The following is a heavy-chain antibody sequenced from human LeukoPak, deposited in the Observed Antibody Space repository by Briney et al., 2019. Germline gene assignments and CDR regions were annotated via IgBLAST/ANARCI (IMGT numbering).Heavy chain of an antibody. CDR1: GGSISSSSYY. D-gene: IGHD3-22*01. V-gene: IGHV4-39*01. CDR2: IYYSGST. CDR3: ARRDSSGLYY. Sequence: PSETLSLTCTVSGGSISSSSYYWGWIRQPPGKGLEWIGSIYYSGSTYYNPSLKSRVTISVDTSKNQFSLKLSSVTAADTAVYYCARRDSSGLYYWGQGTLVTVSS. J-gene: IGHJ4*02.